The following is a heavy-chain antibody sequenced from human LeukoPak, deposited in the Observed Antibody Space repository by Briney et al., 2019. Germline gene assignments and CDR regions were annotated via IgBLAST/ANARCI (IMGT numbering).Heavy chain of an antibody. V-gene: IGHV1-46*01. D-gene: IGHD6-13*01. J-gene: IGHJ4*02. Sequence: ASVKVSCKASGYTFTSYFRPWWRQAPGQGLEWLGIINPSGGSTSYAQKFQGRVTMTRDTSTSTVYMELSSLRSEDTAVYYCARMGLAAGTAFDYWGQGTLVTVSS. CDR1: GYTFTSYF. CDR3: ARMGLAAGTAFDY. CDR2: INPSGGST.